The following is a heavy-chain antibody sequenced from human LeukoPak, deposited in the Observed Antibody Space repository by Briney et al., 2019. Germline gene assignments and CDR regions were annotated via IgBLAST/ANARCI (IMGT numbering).Heavy chain of an antibody. CDR1: GGSITIYY. V-gene: IGHV4-4*07. D-gene: IGHD2-15*01. J-gene: IGHJ4*02. CDR2: IYTSGTT. Sequence: PSETLSLTCTVSGGSITIYYWSWIRQPAGKGLEWIGRIYTSGTTSYNPSLKSRVTMSVDTSKNQFSLKLSSVTAADTAVYYCARDMNTSMDPSGPFDYWGQGTLVTVSS. CDR3: ARDMNTSMDPSGPFDY.